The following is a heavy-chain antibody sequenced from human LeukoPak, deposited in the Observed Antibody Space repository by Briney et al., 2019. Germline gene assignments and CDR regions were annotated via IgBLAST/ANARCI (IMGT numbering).Heavy chain of an antibody. Sequence: SKTLSLTCTVSGGSISSGGYYWSWIRQHPGKGLEWIGYIYYSGSTYYNPSLKSRVTISVDTSKNQFSLKLSSVTAADTAVYYCARGHSLGIAARLWFDPWGQGTLVTVSS. J-gene: IGHJ5*02. CDR2: IYYSGST. V-gene: IGHV4-31*03. CDR3: ARGHSLGIAARLWFDP. D-gene: IGHD6-6*01. CDR1: GGSISSGGYY.